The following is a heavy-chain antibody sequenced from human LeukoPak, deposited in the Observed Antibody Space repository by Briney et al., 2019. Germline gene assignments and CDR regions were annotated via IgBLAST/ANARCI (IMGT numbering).Heavy chain of an antibody. CDR1: GGSIRNNSYY. D-gene: IGHD4-23*01. CDR3: ARFGVYGVNNRGVDY. J-gene: IGHJ4*02. V-gene: IGHV4-39*01. Sequence: SETLSLTCTVSGGSIRNNSYYWGWIRQPPGKGLEWIGSIYYSGSTYYNPALKSRVTMSVDTSKNQFSLNLSSVTASDTSVYYCARFGVYGVNNRGVDYWGQGTLVTVSS. CDR2: IYYSGST.